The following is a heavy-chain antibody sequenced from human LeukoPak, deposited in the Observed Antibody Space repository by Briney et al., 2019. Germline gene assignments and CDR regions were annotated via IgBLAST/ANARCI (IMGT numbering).Heavy chain of an antibody. D-gene: IGHD4-17*01. V-gene: IGHV3-30*18. CDR1: GFDFRNYG. CDR2: ISFDGNNK. J-gene: IGHJ6*03. Sequence: GGSLRLSRAASGFDFRNYGIHWVRQAPGKGLDWVAVISFDGNNKYYGDSVKGRFTISRDNSKNTLYLQMNSLRAEDTAVYYCAKSIRRYYYYMDVWGKGTTVTVSS. CDR3: AKSIRRYYYYMDV.